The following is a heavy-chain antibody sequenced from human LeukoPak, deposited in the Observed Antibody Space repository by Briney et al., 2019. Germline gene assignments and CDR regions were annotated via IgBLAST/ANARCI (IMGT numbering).Heavy chain of an antibody. D-gene: IGHD3-22*01. CDR1: GGSFSGYY. Sequence: SETLSLTCAVYGGSFSGYYWSWIRQPPGKGLGWIGEINHSGSTNYNPSLKSRVTISVDTSKNQFSLKLSSVTAADTAVYYCAGRRDIVVAIDYWGQGTLVTVSS. CDR3: AGRRDIVVAIDY. CDR2: INHSGST. J-gene: IGHJ4*02. V-gene: IGHV4-34*01.